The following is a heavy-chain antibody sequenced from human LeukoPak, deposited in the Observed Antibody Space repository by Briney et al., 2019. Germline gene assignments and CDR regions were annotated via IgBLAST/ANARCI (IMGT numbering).Heavy chain of an antibody. J-gene: IGHJ4*02. V-gene: IGHV3-21*01. D-gene: IGHD3-10*01. Sequence: PGGSLRLSCAASGFTFSSYWMSWVRQAPGKGLEWVSSISSSNSYIYYADSVKGRFTISRDNAKNSLYLQMNSLRAEDTAVYYCARDGSGTLLYYFDYWGQGTLVTVSS. CDR3: ARDGSGTLLYYFDY. CDR2: ISSSNSYI. CDR1: GFTFSSYW.